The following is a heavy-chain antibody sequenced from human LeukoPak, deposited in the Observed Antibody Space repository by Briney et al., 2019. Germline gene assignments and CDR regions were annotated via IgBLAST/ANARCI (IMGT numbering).Heavy chain of an antibody. CDR1: GFTFSSYA. V-gene: IGHV3-23*01. CDR2: ISGSGSGT. D-gene: IGHD5-12*01. CDR3: AKTYIVATTHFDY. Sequence: PGGSLRLSCAASGFTFSSYAMGWVRQAPGKGLEWVSSISGSGSGTNYADSVKGRFTISRDNSKNTLYLQMNSLRAEDTAVYYCAKTYIVATTHFDYWGQGVLVTVSS. J-gene: IGHJ4*02.